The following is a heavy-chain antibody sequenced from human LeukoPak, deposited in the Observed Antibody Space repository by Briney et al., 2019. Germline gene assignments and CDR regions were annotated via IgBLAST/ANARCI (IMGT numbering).Heavy chain of an antibody. Sequence: GGSLRLSCAATGFSFDDYGMNWVRQAPGKGLEWVSGINWNGGSTGYADSLKGRFSISRDNAKNSLYLQMNSLRAEDTALYYCARLGTRYCSTSSCHSQFDYWGQGTLVTVSS. CDR3: ARLGTRYCSTSSCHSQFDY. J-gene: IGHJ4*02. CDR1: GFSFDDYG. CDR2: INWNGGST. D-gene: IGHD2-2*01. V-gene: IGHV3-20*04.